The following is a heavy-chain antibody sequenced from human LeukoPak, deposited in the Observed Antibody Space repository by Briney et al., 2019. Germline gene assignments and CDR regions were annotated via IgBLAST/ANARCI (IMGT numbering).Heavy chain of an antibody. CDR1: GFSLKNTA. Sequence: GGSLRLSCAVSGFSLKNTAMSWVRQAPGKGLQWVSGISEGGGSTHYADSVQGRFTISKDKSTNTLYLQMDSLRAEDTATYYCTKAVGGWLTNNWFDPWGQGTLVTVSS. V-gene: IGHV3-23*01. CDR3: TKAVGGWLTNNWFDP. J-gene: IGHJ5*02. D-gene: IGHD6-19*01. CDR2: ISEGGGST.